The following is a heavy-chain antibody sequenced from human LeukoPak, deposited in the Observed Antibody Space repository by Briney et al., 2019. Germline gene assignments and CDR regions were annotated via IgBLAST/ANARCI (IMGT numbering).Heavy chain of an antibody. J-gene: IGHJ4*02. V-gene: IGHV3-30*02. D-gene: IGHD3-16*01. CDR3: AKDRHVWGRKPLDY. CDR1: GFTFSSYG. CDR2: IRYDGSNK. Sequence: PGGSLRLSCAASGFTFSSYGMHWVRQAPGKGLEWVAFIRYDGSNKYYADSVKGRFTISRDNSKSTLYLQMNSLRAEDTAVYYCAKDRHVWGRKPLDYWGQGTLVTVSS.